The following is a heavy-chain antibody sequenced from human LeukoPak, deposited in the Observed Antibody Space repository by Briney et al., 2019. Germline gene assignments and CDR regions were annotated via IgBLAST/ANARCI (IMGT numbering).Heavy chain of an antibody. Sequence: GGSLRLFCAASGFTYSDYYKLWIPHAPGKALECVSYICSSGCTIYYTHPVKRGFTIYRDNAKNTLYLQMNSLRAEDTAVYYCARVFGTTKPPYYDYGMYGWGKGTTVT. V-gene: IGHV3-11*01. J-gene: IGHJ6*04. CDR3: ARVFGTTKPPYYDYGMYG. CDR1: GFTYSDYY. CDR2: ICSSGCTI. D-gene: IGHD1-7*01.